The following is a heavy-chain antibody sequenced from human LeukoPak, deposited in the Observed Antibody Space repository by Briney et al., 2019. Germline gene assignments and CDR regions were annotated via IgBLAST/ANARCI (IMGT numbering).Heavy chain of an antibody. CDR3: ARDLSTSSSCPNNWIDP. D-gene: IGHD2-2*01. CDR1: GDSVSSNSAA. V-gene: IGHV6-1*01. CDR2: TYYRSKWYN. J-gene: IGHJ5*02. Sequence: SQTLSLTCAISGDSVSSNSAAWNWIRQSPSRGLEWLGRTYYRSKWYNNYAISVKSRITINPDTSKNQFSLQLNSVTPEDTAVYYCARDLSTSSSCPNNWIDPWGQGTLVTVSS.